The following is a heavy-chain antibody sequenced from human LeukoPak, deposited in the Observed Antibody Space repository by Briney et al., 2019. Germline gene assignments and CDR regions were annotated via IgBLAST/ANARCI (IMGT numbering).Heavy chain of an antibody. CDR1: GFTFSSYS. V-gene: IGHV3-21*01. Sequence: GGSLRLSCAASGFTFSSYSMNWVRQAPGKGLEWVSSISSSSYIYYADSVKGRFTISRDNAKNSLYLQMNSLRAEDTAVYYCAREGYDFWSGWSPNYYYYYYMDVWGKGTTVTVSS. CDR3: AREGYDFWSGWSPNYYYYYYMDV. D-gene: IGHD3-3*01. CDR2: ISSSSYI. J-gene: IGHJ6*03.